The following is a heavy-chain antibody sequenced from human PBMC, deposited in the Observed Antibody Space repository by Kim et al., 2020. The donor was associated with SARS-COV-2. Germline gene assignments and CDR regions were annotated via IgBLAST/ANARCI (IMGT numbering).Heavy chain of an antibody. CDR1: GGSIRSSGHY. CDR3: VRHPAIYGDFIPRIGYYYYRDV. J-gene: IGHJ6*03. D-gene: IGHD4-17*01. V-gene: IGHV4-39*01. CDR2: VYSSGRT. Sequence: SETLSLTCSVSGGSIRSSGHYWGWIRQSPGKGMEWIGSVYSSGRTFSNPSLKSRVVTSVDTSKNQFSLKLSSVTAADTGLYYCVRHPAIYGDFIPRIGYYYYRDVWGKGTTVTVSS.